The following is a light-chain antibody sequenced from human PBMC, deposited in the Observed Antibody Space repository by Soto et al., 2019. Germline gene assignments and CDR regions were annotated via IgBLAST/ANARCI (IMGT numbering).Light chain of an antibody. CDR1: QSVSSNY. CDR2: GAS. J-gene: IGKJ1*01. Sequence: EIVLTQSPGTLSLSPGERATLSCRASQSVSSNYLAWYQQKPGQAPRPLIYGASSRATGIPDRFSGSEAGTDFTLTISRLESEDFAVYYCQQYGSSPWTFGQGTK. CDR3: QQYGSSPWT. V-gene: IGKV3-20*01.